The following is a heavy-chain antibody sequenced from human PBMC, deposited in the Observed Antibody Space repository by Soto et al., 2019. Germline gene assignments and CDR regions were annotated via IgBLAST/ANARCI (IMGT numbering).Heavy chain of an antibody. CDR3: AKAESSGWYYSLDY. V-gene: IGHV3-9*01. Sequence: ASGGGLVQPGKSLRLSCAASGFTFDDYAMHWVRQVPGKGLEWVSGLSWNSGTIDYADSVKGRFTISRDNAKNSLHLQMNSLKPEDTAFYYCAKAESSGWYYSLDYWGQGTLVTVSS. CDR1: GFTFDDYA. D-gene: IGHD6-19*01. CDR2: LSWNSGTI. J-gene: IGHJ4*02.